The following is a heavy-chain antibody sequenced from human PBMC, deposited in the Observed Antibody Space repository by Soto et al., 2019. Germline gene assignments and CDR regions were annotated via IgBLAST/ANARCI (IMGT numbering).Heavy chain of an antibody. J-gene: IGHJ6*02. CDR1: GFTFSSYG. Sequence: LRLSCAASGFTFSSYGMHWVRQAPGKGLEWVAVISYDGSNKYYADSVKGRFTISRDNSKNTLYLQMNSLRAEDTAVYYCAKDLYNYYGMDVWGQGTTVTV. V-gene: IGHV3-30*18. CDR3: AKDLYNYYGMDV. CDR2: ISYDGSNK.